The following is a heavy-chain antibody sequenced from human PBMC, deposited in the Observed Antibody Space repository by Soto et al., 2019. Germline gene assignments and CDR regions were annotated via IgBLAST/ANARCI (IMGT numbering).Heavy chain of an antibody. J-gene: IGHJ5*02. D-gene: IGHD3-22*01. Sequence: SETLSLTCTVSGGSISSSSYYWGWIRQPPGKGLEWVGSIYYSGSTYYNPSLKSRVTISVDTSKNQFSLKLSSVTAADTAVYYCASGYYYDSSGYYYWNWFDPWGQGTLVTVSS. CDR1: GGSISSSSYY. CDR2: IYYSGST. CDR3: ASGYYYDSSGYYYWNWFDP. V-gene: IGHV4-39*01.